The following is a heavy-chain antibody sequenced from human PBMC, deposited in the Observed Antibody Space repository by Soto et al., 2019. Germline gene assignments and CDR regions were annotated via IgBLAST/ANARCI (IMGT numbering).Heavy chain of an antibody. CDR2: ISSSSSYI. D-gene: IGHD3-22*01. CDR3: ARVKGYYYDSSGYYYDFDY. J-gene: IGHJ4*02. V-gene: IGHV3-21*01. CDR1: GFTFSSYS. Sequence: GGSLRLSCAASGFTFSSYSMNWVRQAPGKGLEWVSSISSSSSYIYYADSVKGRFTISRDNAKNSLYLQMNSLRAEDTAVYYCARVKGYYYDSSGYYYDFDYWGQGTLVTVSS.